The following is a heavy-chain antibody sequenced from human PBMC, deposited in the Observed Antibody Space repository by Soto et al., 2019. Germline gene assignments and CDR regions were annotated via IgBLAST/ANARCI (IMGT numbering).Heavy chain of an antibody. V-gene: IGHV1-2*02. D-gene: IGHD3-3*01. CDR3: ARSAITLFGVVSIPPHYYSEMDV. CDR1: GYTFTGYY. CDR2: INPNSGDT. Sequence: ASVKVSCKASGYTFTGYYIHWVRQAPGQGLEWMGWINPNSGDTHYAQKFQGRVTLTRDTSISTAYMELSSLRSDDTAVYYCARSAITLFGVVSIPPHYYSEMDVWGQGTTVTVSS. J-gene: IGHJ6*02.